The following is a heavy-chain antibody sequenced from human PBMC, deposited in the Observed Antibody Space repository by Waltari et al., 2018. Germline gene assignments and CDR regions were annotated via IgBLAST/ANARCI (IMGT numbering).Heavy chain of an antibody. CDR1: GGSISSHY. J-gene: IGHJ4*02. Sequence: QVQLQESGPGLVKPSETLSLTCTVSGGSISSHYWSWIRQPPGKGLEWIGYIYYSGSTNSNPSLQSRVTIAVDTSKNQFALKLSSVTAADTAVYYCARENYEQYYFDSWGQGTLVTVAS. CDR3: ARENYEQYYFDS. V-gene: IGHV4-59*11. D-gene: IGHD3-3*01. CDR2: IYYSGST.